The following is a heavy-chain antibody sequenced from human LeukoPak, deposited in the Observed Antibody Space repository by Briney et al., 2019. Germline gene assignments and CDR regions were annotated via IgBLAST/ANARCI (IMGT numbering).Heavy chain of an antibody. CDR3: AKDQGVYYMDV. V-gene: IGHV3-23*01. D-gene: IGHD3-10*01. Sequence: GGSLRLSCAASGFTSSSYAMSWVRHAPRKGLEWVSGISGSGGSTNYADSVKGRFTISRDNSKNTLYLQMNSLRVEDTAVYYCAKDQGVYYMDVWGKGTTVTVSS. CDR2: ISGSGGST. CDR1: GFTSSSYA. J-gene: IGHJ6*03.